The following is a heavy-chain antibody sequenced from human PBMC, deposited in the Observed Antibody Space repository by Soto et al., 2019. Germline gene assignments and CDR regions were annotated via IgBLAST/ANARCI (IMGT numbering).Heavy chain of an antibody. CDR2: ISGSGGST. J-gene: IGHJ4*02. CDR1: GFTFSSYA. V-gene: IGHV3-23*01. Sequence: PGGALRLSCAASGFTFSSYAMSWVRQAPGKGLEWVSAISGSGGSTYYADSVKGRFTISRDNSKNTLYLQMNSLRAEDTAVYYCARDFHNWYNWNDVPYFDYWGQGTLVTVSS. D-gene: IGHD1-1*01. CDR3: ARDFHNWYNWNDVPYFDY.